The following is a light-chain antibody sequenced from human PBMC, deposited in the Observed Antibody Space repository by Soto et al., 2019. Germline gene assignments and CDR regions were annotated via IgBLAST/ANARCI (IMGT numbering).Light chain of an antibody. V-gene: IGKV3-20*01. CDR3: QQYGSSPPWT. J-gene: IGKJ1*01. Sequence: EIVLTQSPGTLSLSPGERATLSCMASQSVSSSYLAWYQQKPGQAPRLLIYGASSRATGIPDRFSGSGSGTDLTLTISRLEPEDFAVYSCQQYGSSPPWTFGQGTKVEIK. CDR1: QSVSSSY. CDR2: GAS.